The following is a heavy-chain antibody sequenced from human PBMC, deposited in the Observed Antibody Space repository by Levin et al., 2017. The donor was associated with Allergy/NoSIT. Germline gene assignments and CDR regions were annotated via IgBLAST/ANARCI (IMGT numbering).Heavy chain of an antibody. CDR1: GGSISSSSYY. Sequence: PSETLSLTCTVSGGSISSSSYYWGWIRQPPGKGLEWIGSIYYSGSTYYNPSLKSRVTISVDTSKNQFSLKLSSVTAADTAVYYCARIAAAVNNWFDPWGQGTLVTVSS. D-gene: IGHD6-13*01. J-gene: IGHJ5*02. V-gene: IGHV4-39*01. CDR2: IYYSGST. CDR3: ARIAAAVNNWFDP.